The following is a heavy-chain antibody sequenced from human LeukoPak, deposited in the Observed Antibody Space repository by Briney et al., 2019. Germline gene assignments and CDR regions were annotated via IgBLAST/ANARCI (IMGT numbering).Heavy chain of an antibody. Sequence: SETLSLTCTVSGGSISGFYWTWIRQPPGKALEWIGYTYYGGSTHYNPSLESRVTISVDTSKNQFSLELTSVTAADTAVYYCARQSVAAGTRWFDPWGQGALVTVSS. CDR1: GGSISGFY. J-gene: IGHJ5*02. D-gene: IGHD6-13*01. CDR3: ARQSVAAGTRWFDP. CDR2: TYYGGST. V-gene: IGHV4-59*08.